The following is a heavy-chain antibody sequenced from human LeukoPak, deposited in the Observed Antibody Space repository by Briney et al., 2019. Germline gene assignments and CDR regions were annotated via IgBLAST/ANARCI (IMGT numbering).Heavy chain of an antibody. D-gene: IGHD5-12*01. Sequence: SETLSLTCAVYGGSFSGYYWSWIRQPPGKGLEWIGEINHSGSNNYNPSLKSRVTISVDTSKNQFSLKLSSVTAADTAVYYCAGSGYSGYDLNYWGQGTLVTVSS. J-gene: IGHJ4*02. CDR1: GGSFSGYY. V-gene: IGHV4-34*01. CDR3: AGSGYSGYDLNY. CDR2: INHSGSN.